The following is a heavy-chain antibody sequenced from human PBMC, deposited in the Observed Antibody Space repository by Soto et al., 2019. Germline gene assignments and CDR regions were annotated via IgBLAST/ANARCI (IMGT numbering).Heavy chain of an antibody. CDR1: GFTFRGYG. CDR2: IRNDGRTA. D-gene: IGHD4-17*01. Sequence: VGSLRLSCAASGFTFRGYGMHWVRQAPGKGLVWVAGIRNDGRTADYADSVEGRFTISRDNSKNTLYLQMNSLRAEDTAVYYCARDLYGDSGYFDLWGRGNLGT. V-gene: IGHV3-33*08. CDR3: ARDLYGDSGYFDL. J-gene: IGHJ2*01.